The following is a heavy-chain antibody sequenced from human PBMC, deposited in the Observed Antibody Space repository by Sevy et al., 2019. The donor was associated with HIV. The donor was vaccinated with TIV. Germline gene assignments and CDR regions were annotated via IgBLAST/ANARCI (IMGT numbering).Heavy chain of an antibody. CDR3: ARRRAARSKYNWFDP. D-gene: IGHD6-6*01. CDR1: GGSISSSSYY. V-gene: IGHV4-39*01. J-gene: IGHJ5*02. CDR2: IYYSGST. Sequence: SETLSLTCTVSGGSISSSSYYWGWIRQPPGKGLEWIGSIYYSGSTYYNPSLKSRVTISVDTSKNQFSLKLSSVTAADTAVYYCARRRAARSKYNWFDPWGQGTLVTVSP.